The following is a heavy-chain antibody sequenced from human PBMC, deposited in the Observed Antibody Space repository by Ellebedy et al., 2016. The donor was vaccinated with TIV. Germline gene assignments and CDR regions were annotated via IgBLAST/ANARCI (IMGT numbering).Heavy chain of an antibody. CDR3: ARVDDYMWGTGRFDY. D-gene: IGHD3-16*01. V-gene: IGHV4-30-4*01. Sequence: MPSETLSLTCTVSGGSISSGDYYWSWIRQPPGKGLEWIGYIYYSGSTYYNPSLKSRVTISVDTSKNQFSLKLSSVTAADTAVYYCARVDDYMWGTGRFDYWGQGTLVTVSS. J-gene: IGHJ4*02. CDR2: IYYSGST. CDR1: GGSISSGDYY.